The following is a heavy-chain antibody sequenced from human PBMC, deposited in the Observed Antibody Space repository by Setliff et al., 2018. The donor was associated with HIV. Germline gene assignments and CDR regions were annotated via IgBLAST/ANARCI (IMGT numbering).Heavy chain of an antibody. Sequence: PSETLSLTCAVYGGSFSGYYWSWIRQPPGKGLEWIGEINHSGSTNYNPSLKSRVTISVDTSKSQFSLKLSSVTVADTAVYYCARAGASAYWGQGTLVTVSS. CDR2: INHSGST. J-gene: IGHJ4*02. CDR1: GGSFSGYY. V-gene: IGHV4-34*01. D-gene: IGHD1-26*01. CDR3: ARAGASAY.